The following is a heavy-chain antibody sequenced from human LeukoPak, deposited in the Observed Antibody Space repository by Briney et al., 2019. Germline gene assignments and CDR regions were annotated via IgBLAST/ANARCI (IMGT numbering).Heavy chain of an antibody. Sequence: SVKVSCKASGGTFSSYAISWVRQAPGQGLEWMGRIIPIFGTANYAQKFQGRVTITTDESTSTAYMELSSLRSEDTAVYYCARDSRGDSSGYYYDAFDIWGQGTMVTVSS. CDR1: GGTFSSYA. J-gene: IGHJ3*02. CDR3: ARDSRGDSSGYYYDAFDI. CDR2: IIPIFGTA. D-gene: IGHD3-22*01. V-gene: IGHV1-69*05.